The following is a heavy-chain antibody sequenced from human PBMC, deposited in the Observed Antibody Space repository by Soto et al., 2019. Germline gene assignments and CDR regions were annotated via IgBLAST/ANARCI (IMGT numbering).Heavy chain of an antibody. D-gene: IGHD3-9*01. J-gene: IGHJ6*02. Sequence: GESLKISCKGSGYSFTSYWIGWVRQMPGKGLEWMGIIYPGDSDTRYSPSFQGQVTISADKSISTAYLQWSSLKASDTAMYYCASLNYDILTGYYNPPDVWGQGTTVTVPS. CDR2: IYPGDSDT. CDR3: ASLNYDILTGYYNPPDV. V-gene: IGHV5-51*01. CDR1: GYSFTSYW.